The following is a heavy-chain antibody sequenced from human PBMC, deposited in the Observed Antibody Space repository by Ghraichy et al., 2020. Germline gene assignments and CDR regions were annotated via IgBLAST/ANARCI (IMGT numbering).Heavy chain of an antibody. Sequence: ASVKVSCKASGYTFTGYYMHWVRQAPGQGLEWMGRINPNSGGTNYAQKFQGRVTMTRDTSISTAYMELSRLRSDDTAVYYCARERVGATMGYYYYMDVWGKGTTVTVSS. CDR2: INPNSGGT. V-gene: IGHV1-2*06. J-gene: IGHJ6*03. D-gene: IGHD1-26*01. CDR3: ARERVGATMGYYYYMDV. CDR1: GYTFTGYY.